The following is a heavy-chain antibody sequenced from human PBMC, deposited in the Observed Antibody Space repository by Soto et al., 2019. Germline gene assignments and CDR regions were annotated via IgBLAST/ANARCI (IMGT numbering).Heavy chain of an antibody. CDR2: IYYSGST. V-gene: IGHV4-31*03. Sequence: QVQLQESGPGLVKPSQTLSLTCTVSGGSISSGGYYWSWIRQHPGKGLEWIGYIYYSGSTYYNPSLKSRVTISVDTSKNQFSLKLSSVTAADTAVYYCARDIRYYGSGSYYNGPNWFDPWGQGTLVTVSS. J-gene: IGHJ5*02. CDR1: GGSISSGGYY. D-gene: IGHD3-10*01. CDR3: ARDIRYYGSGSYYNGPNWFDP.